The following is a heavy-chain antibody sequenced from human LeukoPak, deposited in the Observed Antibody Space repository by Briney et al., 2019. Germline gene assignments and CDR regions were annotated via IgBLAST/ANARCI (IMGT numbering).Heavy chain of an antibody. CDR1: GFTFSSYS. CDR3: ARGHGTDYDFWSGSGNWSDP. D-gene: IGHD3-3*01. Sequence: PGGSLRLSCAASGFTFSSYSMNWVRQAPGKGLEWVSSISSSSSYIYYADSVKGRFTISRDNAKNSLYLQMNSLRAEDTAVYYCARGHGTDYDFWSGSGNWSDPWGQGTLVTVSS. V-gene: IGHV3-21*01. CDR2: ISSSSSYI. J-gene: IGHJ5*02.